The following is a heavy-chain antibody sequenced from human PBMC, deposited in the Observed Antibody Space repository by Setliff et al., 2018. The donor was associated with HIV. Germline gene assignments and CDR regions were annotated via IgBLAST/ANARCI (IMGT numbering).Heavy chain of an antibody. CDR2: IYYSGST. CDR1: GGSINSSSYY. CDR3: AKEGQWLEGFFDY. D-gene: IGHD6-19*01. J-gene: IGHJ4*02. Sequence: SETLSLTCTVSGGSINSSSYYWGWIRQPPGKGLEWIGSIYYSGSTYYNPSLKSRVTISVDTSKNQFSLKLSSVTAADTAVYYCAKEGQWLEGFFDYWGQGTLVTVSS. V-gene: IGHV4-39*02.